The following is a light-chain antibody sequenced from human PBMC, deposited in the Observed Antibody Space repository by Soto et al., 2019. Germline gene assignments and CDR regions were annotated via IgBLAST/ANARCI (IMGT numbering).Light chain of an antibody. Sequence: QSALTQPASVSGSPGQSITISCTGTSSDVGGYNYVSWYQQHLGKAPKLMIYEVTNRPSGVSNRFSGSKSGNTASLTISGLQAEDEADYYCSSYTSSGTWVFGGGTKVTVL. CDR1: SSDVGGYNY. CDR3: SSYTSSGTWV. V-gene: IGLV2-14*01. CDR2: EVT. J-gene: IGLJ3*02.